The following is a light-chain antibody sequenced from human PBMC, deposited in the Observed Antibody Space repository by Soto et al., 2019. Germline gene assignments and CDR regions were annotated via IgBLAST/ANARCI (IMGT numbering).Light chain of an antibody. CDR3: QQRATWPYT. J-gene: IGKJ2*01. Sequence: EIVLTQSPATLSLSPGERATLSCRASQSVNSYLAWYQQKPGQAPRLLIYDASNRATGIPGRFSGSGSETDFTLTISRPEPEDFAVYYCQQRATWPYTFGQGTKLEIK. CDR1: QSVNSY. CDR2: DAS. V-gene: IGKV3-11*01.